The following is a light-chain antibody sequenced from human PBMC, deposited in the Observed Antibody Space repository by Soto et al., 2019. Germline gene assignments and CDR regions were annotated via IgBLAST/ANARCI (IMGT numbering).Light chain of an antibody. V-gene: IGKV3D-15*01. CDR3: QQYNNWLGT. Sequence: EIMMTPSPATLSVSPGESATLSCRASQSVSSTYLIWYQQKPGQAPRLLIYGASSRATGVPARFSGSGSGTEFTLTISSLQSEDFAVYYCQQYNNWLGTFGQGTKVDIK. CDR1: QSVSSTY. J-gene: IGKJ1*01. CDR2: GAS.